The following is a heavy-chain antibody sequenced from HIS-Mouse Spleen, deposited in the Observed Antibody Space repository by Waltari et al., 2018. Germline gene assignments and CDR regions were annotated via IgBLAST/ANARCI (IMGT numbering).Heavy chain of an antibody. CDR1: GGSISSYY. CDR3: AREIPYSSSWYDWYFDL. V-gene: IGHV4-59*12. Sequence: QVQLQESGPGLVKPSETLSLTCTVSGGSISSYYWSWIRQPPGKGLEWIGYIYYSGSTNYNPSLKSRVTMSVDTSKNQFSLKLSSVTAADTAVYYCAREIPYSSSWYDWYFDLWGRGTLVTVSS. J-gene: IGHJ2*01. D-gene: IGHD6-13*01. CDR2: IYYSGST.